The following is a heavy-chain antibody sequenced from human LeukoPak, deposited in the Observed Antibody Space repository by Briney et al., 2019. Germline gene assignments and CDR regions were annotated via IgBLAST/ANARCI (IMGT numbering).Heavy chain of an antibody. CDR2: ISSRSTYI. Sequence: GGSLRLSCAASGFTFSSYSMNWVRQAPGKGLEWVSSISSRSTYIYYAGSVKGRFTISRDNAKNSLFLQMNSLRAEDTALYYCARELLDGSGSTPFDYWGQGTLVTVSS. V-gene: IGHV3-21*01. J-gene: IGHJ4*02. CDR1: GFTFSSYS. CDR3: ARELLDGSGSTPFDY. D-gene: IGHD3-10*01.